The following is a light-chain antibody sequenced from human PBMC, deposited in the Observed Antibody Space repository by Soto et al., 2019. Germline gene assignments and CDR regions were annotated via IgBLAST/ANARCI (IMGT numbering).Light chain of an antibody. V-gene: IGKV3-15*01. J-gene: IGKJ5*01. CDR1: QSVSTH. CDR3: LQYDNWPPAT. Sequence: EIVMTQSPATLSLSPGQRATLSCRASQSVSTHLAWYQQKPGQAPRLLIYGASTRATAIPARFSGSGSGTHFSLTISSLQSEDFAVYYCLQYDNWPPATFGQGTRLETK. CDR2: GAS.